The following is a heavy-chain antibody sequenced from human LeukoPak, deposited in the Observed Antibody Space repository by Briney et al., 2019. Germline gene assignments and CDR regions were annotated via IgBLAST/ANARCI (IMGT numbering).Heavy chain of an antibody. CDR2: ISGSGGGP. CDR1: GFTFSTYA. J-gene: IGHJ4*02. CDR3: AKGHVESGGYYYFDY. D-gene: IGHD3-22*01. Sequence: ESGGSLRLSCAASGFTFSTYAMNWVRQAPGKGLEWVSGISGSGGGPNYADSVKGRFTISRDNSKNTLYLQMSSLRAEDTAVYYCAKGHVESGGYYYFDYWGQGTLVTVSS. V-gene: IGHV3-23*01.